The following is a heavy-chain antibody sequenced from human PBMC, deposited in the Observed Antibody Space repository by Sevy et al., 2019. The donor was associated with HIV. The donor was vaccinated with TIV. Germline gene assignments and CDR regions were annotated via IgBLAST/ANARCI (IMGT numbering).Heavy chain of an antibody. Sequence: GGSLRLSCEASGFTFRSYTMKWVRQAPGKGLECVSSISSSGSYIYYADSVKGRFTISRDDAKNSLYLQMKTLRAGDAALYYCARVRPYDTRDFDYWGQGTLVTVSS. CDR1: GFTFRSYT. V-gene: IGHV3-21*01. J-gene: IGHJ4*02. CDR2: ISSSGSYI. D-gene: IGHD3-22*01. CDR3: ARVRPYDTRDFDY.